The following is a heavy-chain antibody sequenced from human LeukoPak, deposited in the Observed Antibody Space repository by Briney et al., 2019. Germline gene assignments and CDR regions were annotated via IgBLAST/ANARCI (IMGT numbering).Heavy chain of an antibody. V-gene: IGHV4-59*01. D-gene: IGHD1-26*01. J-gene: IGHJ4*02. CDR3: ARDLGGIYFDY. CDR1: DASISGYY. Sequence: SETLSLTCTVSDASISGYYWSWIRQPPGKGLEWIGSIHFSGSTKYNPSLRSRVTISVDTSKNQLSLKLSSVTAADTAVYYCARDLGGIYFDYWGQGTLVTVSS. CDR2: IHFSGST.